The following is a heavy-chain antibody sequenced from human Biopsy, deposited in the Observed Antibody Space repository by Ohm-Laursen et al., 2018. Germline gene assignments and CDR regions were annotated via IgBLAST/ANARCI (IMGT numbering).Heavy chain of an antibody. J-gene: IGHJ5*02. Sequence: TLSLTCIVSGGSISSSTTYYWAWLRQPPGKGLEWIGSIYNTETTFYNPSLKSRVTISVDTSTNQFSLKVSSVTAADTALYFCARHPTGLWFDPWGHGTLVTVSS. CDR3: ARHPTGLWFDP. CDR1: GGSISSSTTYY. V-gene: IGHV4-39*01. CDR2: IYNTETT.